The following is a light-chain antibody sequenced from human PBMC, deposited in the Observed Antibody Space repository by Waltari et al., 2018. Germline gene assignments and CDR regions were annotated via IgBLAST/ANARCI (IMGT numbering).Light chain of an antibody. Sequence: QSALTQPASVSGSPGQSITISCTGSSSDVGTYISWYQQHPGKAPKLMIYEVIKRPSGVSNRFSGSKSGDTASLTVSGLQAEDEAVYCCCSSPPWMFGGGTKLTVL. CDR2: EVI. J-gene: IGLJ3*02. CDR3: CSSPPWM. V-gene: IGLV2-23*02. CDR1: SSDVGTY.